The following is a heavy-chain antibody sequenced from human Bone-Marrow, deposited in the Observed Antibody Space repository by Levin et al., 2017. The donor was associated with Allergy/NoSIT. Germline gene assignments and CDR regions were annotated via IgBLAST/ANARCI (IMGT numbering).Heavy chain of an antibody. CDR2: ISAYNGNT. D-gene: IGHD3-3*01. CDR1: GYTFTSYG. J-gene: IGHJ4*02. Sequence: KSGGSLRLSCKASGYTFTSYGISWVRQAPGQGLEWMGWISAYNGNTNYAQKLQGRVTMTTDTSTSTAYMELRSLRSDDTAVYYCARVDLITIFGVVIQDFDYWGQGTLVTVSS. V-gene: IGHV1-18*01. CDR3: ARVDLITIFGVVIQDFDY.